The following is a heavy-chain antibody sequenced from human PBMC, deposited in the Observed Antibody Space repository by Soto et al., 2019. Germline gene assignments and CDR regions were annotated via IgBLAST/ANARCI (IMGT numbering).Heavy chain of an antibody. D-gene: IGHD5-12*01. CDR2: IRSKHNNYAT. CDR3: VRDLSENIVTNLLSL. Sequence: GGSLRLSCAASGFSFSDSAMHWVRQASGKGLEWVGRIRSKHNNYATAYAASVQGRFTISRDDSKNTAYLQMNSLRAEDTAVYYCVRDLSENIVTNLLSLWGQGTLVTVSS. J-gene: IGHJ4*02. V-gene: IGHV3-73*01. CDR1: GFSFSDSA.